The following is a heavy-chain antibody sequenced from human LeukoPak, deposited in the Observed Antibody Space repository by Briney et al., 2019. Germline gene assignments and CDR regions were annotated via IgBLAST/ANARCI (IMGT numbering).Heavy chain of an antibody. V-gene: IGHV3-30*18. D-gene: IGHD4-11*01. CDR1: GFTFSRYG. CDR3: AKQGDSSGLDY. J-gene: IGHJ4*02. CDR2: ISNDGGNK. Sequence: GGSLRLSCAASGFTFSRYGMHWVRQAPGRGLEWVAVISNDGGNKYYADSVKGRFTVFRDNSKNTVYLQMNSLRTEDTAVYYCAKQGDSSGLDYWGQGTLVTVSS.